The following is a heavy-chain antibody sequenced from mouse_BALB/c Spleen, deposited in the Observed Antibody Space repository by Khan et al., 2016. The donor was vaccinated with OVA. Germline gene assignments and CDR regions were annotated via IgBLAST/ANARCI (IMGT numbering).Heavy chain of an antibody. CDR2: INTYTGEP. Sequence: QIQLVQSGPEVKKPGETVTLSCKASGYCFTNYEMNWMRQAPGKGLMWMGWINTYTGEPTYAADLKGRFAFSLETSASPAYLQINNLKNEDTATYSCASGDYWYFDVWGAGTTVTVSS. CDR1: GYCFTNYE. J-gene: IGHJ1*01. CDR3: ASGDYWYFDV. D-gene: IGHD2-13*01. V-gene: IGHV9-3-1*01.